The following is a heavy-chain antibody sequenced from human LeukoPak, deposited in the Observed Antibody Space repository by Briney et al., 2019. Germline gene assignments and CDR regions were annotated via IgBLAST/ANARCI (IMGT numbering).Heavy chain of an antibody. J-gene: IGHJ6*02. V-gene: IGHV4-39*07. CDR3: ARVGGTNYYYYGMDV. CDR1: GGSISSGDYY. Sequence: SETLSLTCTVSGGSISSGDYYWSWIRQPPGKGLEWIGSIYYGGSTYYNPSLKSRVTISVDTSKNQFSLKLSSVTAADMAVYYCARVGGTNYYYYGMDVWGQGTTVTVSS. CDR2: IYYGGST. D-gene: IGHD3-10*01.